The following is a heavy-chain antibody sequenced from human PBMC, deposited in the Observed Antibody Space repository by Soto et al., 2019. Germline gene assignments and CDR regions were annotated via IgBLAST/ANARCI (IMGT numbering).Heavy chain of an antibody. CDR3: ARDRESSSWFDY. V-gene: IGHV3-7*01. D-gene: IGHD6-13*01. J-gene: IGHJ4*02. CDR2: INRDGSEK. CDR1: RFTFSAYW. Sequence: PGGSLRLSCAASRFTFSAYWMSWVRQAPGKGLEWVANINRDGSEKYYVDSVKGRFTISRDNAKNSLYLQMNSLRAEDTAVYYCARDRESSSWFDYWGQGTLVTVSS.